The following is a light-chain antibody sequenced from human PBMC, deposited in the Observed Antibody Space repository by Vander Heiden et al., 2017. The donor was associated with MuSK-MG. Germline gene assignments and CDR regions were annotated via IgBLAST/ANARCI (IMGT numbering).Light chain of an antibody. CDR3: QQRSNWPPGLT. CDR1: QSVSSY. Sequence: EIVLTQSPATLSLSPGERATLSCRASQSVSSYLAWYQQKPGQAPRLLIYDASNRATGIPARFSGSGYGTDFTLTISSREPEDFAVYYCQQRSNWPPGLTFGGGTKVEIK. V-gene: IGKV3-11*01. CDR2: DAS. J-gene: IGKJ4*01.